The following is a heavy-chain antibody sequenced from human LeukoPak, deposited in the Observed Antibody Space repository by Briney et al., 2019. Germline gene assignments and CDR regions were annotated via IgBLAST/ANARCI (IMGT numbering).Heavy chain of an antibody. V-gene: IGHV3-53*01. J-gene: IGHJ4*02. CDR1: GFTFSSYW. D-gene: IGHD6-19*01. Sequence: GGSLRLSCEASGFTFSSYWMSWVRQAPGKGLEWVSVIYSGGDIYYAESVKGRFTMSRDNSKNTVHLQMNSLRAEDTAVYYCARDSVAGTANYWGQGTLVTVSS. CDR2: IYSGGDI. CDR3: ARDSVAGTANY.